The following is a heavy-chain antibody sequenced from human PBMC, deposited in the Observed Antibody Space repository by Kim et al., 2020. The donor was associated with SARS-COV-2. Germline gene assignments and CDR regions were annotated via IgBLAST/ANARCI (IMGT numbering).Heavy chain of an antibody. Sequence: GRKKYYADSVKGRFTISRDDSKKTLFLQLNSLRREDMAVYYCARGPGRADYWGQGTLVTVSS. D-gene: IGHD3-10*01. CDR3: ARGPGRADY. J-gene: IGHJ4*02. CDR2: GRKK. V-gene: IGHV3-30*03.